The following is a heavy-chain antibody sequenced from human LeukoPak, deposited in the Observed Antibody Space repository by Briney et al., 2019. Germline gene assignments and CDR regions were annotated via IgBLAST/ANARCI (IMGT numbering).Heavy chain of an antibody. J-gene: IGHJ4*02. CDR2: LSASGGST. Sequence: GGSLRLSCAASGFTFSTYAMNWVRQAPGKGLEWVSGLSASGGSTHYADSVKGRFTISRDNSKNTLYLQMNSLRAEDTAVYYCARRDTGLWFGEFDYWGQGTLVTVSS. CDR3: ARRDTGLWFGEFDY. CDR1: GFTFSTYA. D-gene: IGHD3-10*01. V-gene: IGHV3-23*01.